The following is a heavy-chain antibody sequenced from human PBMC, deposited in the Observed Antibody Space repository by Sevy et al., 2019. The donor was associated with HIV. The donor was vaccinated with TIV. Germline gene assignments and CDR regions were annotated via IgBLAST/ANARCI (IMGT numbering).Heavy chain of an antibody. V-gene: IGHV3-23*01. CDR1: GFTFSSYA. CDR2: ISGSGRIT. J-gene: IGHJ4*02. Sequence: GGSLRLSCAASGFTFSSYAMNWVRQAPGKGLEWVSAISGSGRITYYAYSVKGRFTISRDNSKNTLYLQMNSLRAEDPAVYYCAKEGQGEYYDSSGSFDYWGQGTLVTVSS. D-gene: IGHD3-22*01. CDR3: AKEGQGEYYDSSGSFDY.